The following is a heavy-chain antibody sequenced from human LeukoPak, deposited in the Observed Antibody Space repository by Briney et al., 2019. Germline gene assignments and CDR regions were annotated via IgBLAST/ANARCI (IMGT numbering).Heavy chain of an antibody. CDR2: IYNSGST. CDR3: ARVLNDDILTGYYSYFDY. V-gene: IGHV4-59*13. CDR1: GGSXSSYY. Sequence: TLSLTCXVSGGSXSSYYWSWIRQPPGKGLEWIGYIYNSGSTNYNPSLKSRVTISVDTSKNQFSLKLSSVTAADTAVYYCARVLNDDILTGYYSYFDYWGQGTLVTVSS. D-gene: IGHD3-9*01. J-gene: IGHJ4*02.